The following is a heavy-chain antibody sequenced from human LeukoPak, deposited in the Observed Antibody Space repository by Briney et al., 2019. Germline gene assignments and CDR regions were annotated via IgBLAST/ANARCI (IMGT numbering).Heavy chain of an antibody. J-gene: IGHJ4*02. Sequence: RASVKVSCKVSGYTLTELSMHWVRQAPGKGLEWMGGFDPEDGETIYAQKFQGRVTMTEDTSTDTAYMELSSLRSEDTAVYYCAKQLGYCSDGSCYFPYWGQGTLVTVSS. D-gene: IGHD2-15*01. CDR2: FDPEDGET. CDR1: GYTLTELS. V-gene: IGHV1-24*01. CDR3: AKQLGYCSDGSCYFPY.